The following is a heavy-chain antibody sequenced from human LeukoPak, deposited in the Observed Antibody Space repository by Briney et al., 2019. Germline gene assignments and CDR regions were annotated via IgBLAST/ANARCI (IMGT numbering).Heavy chain of an antibody. CDR3: TTGPFDY. CDR1: GFTFNDAW. Sequence: GGSLRLSCAASGFTFNDAWMNWVRQAPGKGLEWVGHIKSKSDGGAPAHAAPVKGRFSISRDDSKNTLYLQMNSLKTEDTAMYFCTTGPFDYWGQGALVTVSS. CDR2: IKSKSDGGAP. J-gene: IGHJ4*02. V-gene: IGHV3-15*07.